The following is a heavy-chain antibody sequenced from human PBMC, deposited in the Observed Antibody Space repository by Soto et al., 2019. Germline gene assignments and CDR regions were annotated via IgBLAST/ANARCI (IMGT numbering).Heavy chain of an antibody. V-gene: IGHV3-30*18. CDR2: ISYDGGNE. D-gene: IGHD1-26*01. Sequence: XGSLRLTCAGSGFTLSSYCIHWVRQAPGKGLEWVALISYDGGNEKYTESVKDRFTISRDDSHNVAYLQMSRLRTEDTAMYYCAKDRYSGTYPTDFDHWGQGSLVTVSS. CDR3: AKDRYSGTYPTDFDH. CDR1: GFTLSSYC. J-gene: IGHJ4*02.